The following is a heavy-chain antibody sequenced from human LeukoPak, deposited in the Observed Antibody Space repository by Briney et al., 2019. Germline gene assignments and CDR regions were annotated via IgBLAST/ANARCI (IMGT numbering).Heavy chain of an antibody. J-gene: IGHJ3*02. Sequence: EASVKVSCKASGYTFTGYYMHWVRQAPGQGLGWMGWMNPNSGNTGYAQKFQGRVTMTRNTSISTAYMELSSLRSEDTAVYYCARGKGYLAFDIWGQGTMVTVSS. CDR2: MNPNSGNT. V-gene: IGHV1-8*02. CDR1: GYTFTGYY. D-gene: IGHD5-18*01. CDR3: ARGKGYLAFDI.